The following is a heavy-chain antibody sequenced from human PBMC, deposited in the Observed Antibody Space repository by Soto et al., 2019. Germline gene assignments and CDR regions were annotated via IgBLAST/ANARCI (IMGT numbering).Heavy chain of an antibody. CDR2: IKSGGTT. CDR1: GFTFITAC. J-gene: IGHJ4*02. D-gene: IGHD3-10*01. V-gene: IGHV3-15*07. Sequence: XGALRLSCAASGFTFITACMNWVRQAPGKGLEWVGHIKSGGTTDYAAPVKGRFTISRDDSKNTVYLQMSSLKTEDTAVYYCAADTQSVGQGEFEIWGQGALVTVSS. CDR3: AADTQSVGQGEFEI.